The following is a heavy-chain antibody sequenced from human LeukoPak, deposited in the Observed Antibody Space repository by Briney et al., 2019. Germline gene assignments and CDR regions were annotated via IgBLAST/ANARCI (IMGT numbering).Heavy chain of an antibody. Sequence: SGPTLVKPTQTLTLTCTFSGFSLSTNGVGVGWIRQPPGKALEWLALIYWDDDKRYSPSLKSGLTITKDTSKNQAVLTMTSRDPVDTATYYCAHTPRAYYFDYWGQGTLVTVSS. V-gene: IGHV2-5*02. CDR2: IYWDDDK. CDR1: GFSLSTNGVG. CDR3: AHTPRAYYFDY. J-gene: IGHJ4*02.